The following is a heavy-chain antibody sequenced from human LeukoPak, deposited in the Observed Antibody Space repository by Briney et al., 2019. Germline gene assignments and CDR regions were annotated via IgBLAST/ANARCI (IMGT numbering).Heavy chain of an antibody. D-gene: IGHD3-3*01. J-gene: IGHJ6*02. CDR1: GYTFTGYY. CDR2: INPNSGGT. CDR3: ASSRSYNYDFWSGYSYYYYGMDV. V-gene: IGHV1-2*06. Sequence: ASVKVSCKASGYTFTGYYMHWVRQAPGQGLEWMGRINPNSGGTNYAQKFQGRVTMTRDTSISTAYMELRSLRSDDTAVYYCASSRSYNYDFWSGYSYYYYGMDVWGQGTTVTVSS.